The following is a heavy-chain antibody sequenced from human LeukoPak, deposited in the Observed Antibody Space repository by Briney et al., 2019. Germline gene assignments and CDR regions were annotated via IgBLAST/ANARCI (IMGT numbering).Heavy chain of an antibody. J-gene: IGHJ4*02. CDR2: IIPIFGTA. Sequence: SVKVSCKASGGTFSSYAISWVRQAPGQGLEWMGRIIPIFGTANYAQKFQGRVTITTDESTNTAYMELRSLRSEHTAVHYCARESLQGPSVYWGKGTLVTVSS. V-gene: IGHV1-69*05. CDR3: ARESLQGPSVY. CDR1: GGTFSSYA.